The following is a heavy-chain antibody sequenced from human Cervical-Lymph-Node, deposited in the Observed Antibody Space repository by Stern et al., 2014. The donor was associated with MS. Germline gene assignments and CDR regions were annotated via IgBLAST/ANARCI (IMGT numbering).Heavy chain of an antibody. J-gene: IGHJ4*02. Sequence: VQLVESGGGVVQPGRSLRLSCAASGFSFSDYGIHWVRQAPGKALEWVAVISYDGTHKYYTDSVKARGTISRDNSKNTVYWEMNRLRSDDTAVYYCAKDLGGNAFDYGGQGTLVIVSS. CDR1: GFSFSDYG. CDR2: ISYDGTHK. CDR3: AKDLGGNAFDY. V-gene: IGHV3-30*18. D-gene: IGHD4-23*01.